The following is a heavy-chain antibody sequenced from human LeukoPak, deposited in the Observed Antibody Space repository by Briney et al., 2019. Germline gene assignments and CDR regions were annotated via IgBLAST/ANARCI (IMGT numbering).Heavy chain of an antibody. CDR2: TYYRSKWYD. D-gene: IGHD4-17*01. V-gene: IGHV6-1*01. J-gene: IGHJ6*02. Sequence: SQTLSLTCAISGDSFSSNSAAWYWIRQSPSRGLEWLGRTYYRSKWYDDYAVSVKSRITINPDTSKNQFSLQLNSVTPEDTAVYYCAKMGGDYGYGMDVWGQGTTVTVSS. CDR3: AKMGGDYGYGMDV. CDR1: GDSFSSNSAA.